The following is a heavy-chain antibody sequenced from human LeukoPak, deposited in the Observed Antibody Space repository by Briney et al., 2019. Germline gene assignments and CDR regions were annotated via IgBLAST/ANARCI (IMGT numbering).Heavy chain of an antibody. CDR2: IYYSGST. J-gene: IGHJ4*02. Sequence: SQTLSLTCTVSDGSISSGGYYWSWIRQHPGKGLEWIGYIYYSGSTYSNPSLRGRITISVDTSKNQFSLKLSSATAADTAVYYCARGGATKLDYWGQGTLVTVSS. D-gene: IGHD1-26*01. CDR1: DGSISSGGYY. V-gene: IGHV4-31*03. CDR3: ARGGATKLDY.